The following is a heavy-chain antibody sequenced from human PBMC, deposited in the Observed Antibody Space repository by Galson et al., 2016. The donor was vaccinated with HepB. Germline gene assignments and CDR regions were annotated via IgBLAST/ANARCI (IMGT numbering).Heavy chain of an antibody. CDR1: GFIFSGSV. CDR3: ARERGWYIDAFDI. CDR2: IRTQAYGGTT. Sequence: SLRLSCAGSGFIFSGSVMHWVRQASGKGPEWVAFIRTQAYGGTTEYAASVKGRFIISRDDSKNIVSLQMNSLKSEDTAVYLCARERGWYIDAFDIWGRGTVVTVSS. J-gene: IGHJ3*02. D-gene: IGHD6-19*01. V-gene: IGHV3-49*04.